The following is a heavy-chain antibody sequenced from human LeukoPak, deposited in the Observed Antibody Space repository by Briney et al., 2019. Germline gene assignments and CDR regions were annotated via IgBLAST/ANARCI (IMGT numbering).Heavy chain of an antibody. D-gene: IGHD5-24*01. CDR3: ARGATISETGYFDF. CDR1: GGSFSRYY. Sequence: SETLSLTCAVYGGSFSRYYWSWIRQSLRKGLEWIAEIDHRGDTNYNPSVKSRVTISVDTSKNQFSLKVRSLSAADTALYYCARGATISETGYFDFWGQGTLVTVSS. V-gene: IGHV4-34*01. J-gene: IGHJ4*03. CDR2: IDHRGDT.